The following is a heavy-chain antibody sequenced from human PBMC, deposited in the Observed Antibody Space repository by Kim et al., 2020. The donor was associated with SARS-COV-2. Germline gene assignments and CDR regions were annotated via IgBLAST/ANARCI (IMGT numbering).Heavy chain of an antibody. D-gene: IGHD3-10*01. CDR1: GFTFSDYY. Sequence: GGSLRLSCAASGFTFSDYYMSWIRQAPGKGLEWVSYISSSSSYTNYADSVKGRFTISRDNAKNSLYLQMNSLRAEDTAVYYCARSYYGSGSYLVYWGQGTLVTVSS. CDR3: ARSYYGSGSYLVY. J-gene: IGHJ4*02. V-gene: IGHV3-11*06. CDR2: ISSSSSYT.